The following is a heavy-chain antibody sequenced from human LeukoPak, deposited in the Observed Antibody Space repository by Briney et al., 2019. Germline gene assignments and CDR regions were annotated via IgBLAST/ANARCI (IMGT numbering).Heavy chain of an antibody. CDR3: ARGARGSRPYYFDY. CDR2: IYYSGST. Sequence: PSETLSLTCTVSGGSISSYYWSWIRQPAGKGLEWIGYIYYSGSTNYNPSLKSRVTISVDTSKNQFSLKLSSVTAADTAVYYCARGARGSRPYYFDYWGQGTLVTVSS. J-gene: IGHJ4*02. D-gene: IGHD6-6*01. CDR1: GGSISSYY. V-gene: IGHV4-59*12.